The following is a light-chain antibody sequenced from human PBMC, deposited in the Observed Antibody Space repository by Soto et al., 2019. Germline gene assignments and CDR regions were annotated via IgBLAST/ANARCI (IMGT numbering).Light chain of an antibody. CDR2: DAS. Sequence: ILFTQCPGTLSLSPGERATLTCRASQTVRNNYLAWYQQKTGQAPMLLIYDASSRATGIPDRFSGGGSGTDCTLTIIRLVPEDFEVYYCQQFSSYPLTFGGGTKVDIK. V-gene: IGKV3-20*01. J-gene: IGKJ4*01. CDR3: QQFSSYPLT. CDR1: QTVRNNY.